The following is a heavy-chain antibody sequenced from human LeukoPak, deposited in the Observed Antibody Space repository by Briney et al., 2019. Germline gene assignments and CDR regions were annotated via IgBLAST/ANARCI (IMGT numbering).Heavy chain of an antibody. V-gene: IGHV1-46*01. J-gene: IGHJ4*02. D-gene: IGHD1-26*01. CDR3: AREGVSGSYLGY. CDR2: IDPSGGST. CDR1: GYSFTSYY. Sequence: ASVKVSCKASGYSFTSYYIHWVRLAPGQGLEWMGVIDPSGGSTRYAQKFQGRVTMTRDMSTSTVYMELSSLRSEDTAVYYCAREGVSGSYLGYWGQGTLVTVSS.